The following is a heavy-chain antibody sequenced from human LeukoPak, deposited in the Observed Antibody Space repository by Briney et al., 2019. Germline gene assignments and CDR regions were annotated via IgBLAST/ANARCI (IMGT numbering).Heavy chain of an antibody. CDR3: ARSSEILTGYPYYYYYMDV. V-gene: IGHV1-69*13. D-gene: IGHD3-9*01. Sequence: SVTVSCKASGGTFSSYAISWVRQAPGQGLEWMGGIIPIFGTANYAQKFQGRVTITADESTSTAYMELSSLRSEDTAVYYCARSSEILTGYPYYYYYMDVWGKGTTVTVSS. CDR2: IIPIFGTA. J-gene: IGHJ6*03. CDR1: GGTFSSYA.